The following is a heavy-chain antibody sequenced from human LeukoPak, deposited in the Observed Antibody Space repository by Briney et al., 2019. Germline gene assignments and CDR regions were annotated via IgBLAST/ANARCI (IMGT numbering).Heavy chain of an antibody. V-gene: IGHV3-48*03. CDR3: ATLGRRDYPSDY. Sequence: PGGSLRLSCAVSGFTFTSYEMNWVRQAPGKGLEWVSYITISGSTIYYADSVKGRFTISRDNAKNSLYLQMNSLRAEDTAVYYCATLGRRDYPSDYWGQGTLVTVSS. CDR1: GFTFTSYE. CDR2: ITISGSTI. J-gene: IGHJ4*02. D-gene: IGHD4-17*01.